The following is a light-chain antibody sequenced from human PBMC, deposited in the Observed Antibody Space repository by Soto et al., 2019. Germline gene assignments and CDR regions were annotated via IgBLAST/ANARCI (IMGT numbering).Light chain of an antibody. CDR1: SSDVGGYEY. V-gene: IGLV2-14*01. J-gene: IGLJ2*01. CDR3: ASFTSSTSVI. CDR2: EVS. Sequence: QSALTQPASVSGSPGQSITISCTGTSSDVGGYEYVSWYQQHPGKAPKLMIYEVSDRPSGVSNRFSGFKSGNTASLTISGLQTEDEADYYCASFTSSTSVIFGGGTKLTVL.